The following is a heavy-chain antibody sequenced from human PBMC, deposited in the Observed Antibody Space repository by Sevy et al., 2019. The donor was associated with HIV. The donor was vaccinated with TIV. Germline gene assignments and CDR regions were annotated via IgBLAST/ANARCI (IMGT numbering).Heavy chain of an antibody. CDR1: GFTFSTYA. J-gene: IGHJ4*02. CDR2: ISYDGSNK. D-gene: IGHD1-20*01. V-gene: IGHV3-30-3*01. CDR3: AREANKWNDGVEVYFDY. Sequence: GGSLRLSCAASGFTFSTYAMHWVRQAPGKGLEWVAIISYDGSNKYYTDAVKGRFTISTDNSNNTLYLQMHRLRAEDTALYYCAREANKWNDGVEVYFDYWGQGTLVTVSS.